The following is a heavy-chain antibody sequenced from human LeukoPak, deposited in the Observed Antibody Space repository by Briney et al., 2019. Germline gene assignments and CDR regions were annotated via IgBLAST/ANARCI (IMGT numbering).Heavy chain of an antibody. Sequence: PGGSLRLSCAASGFTFSSYAMHWVRQAPGKGLEYVSAISSNGGSTYYANSVKDRFTISRDNSKNTLYLQMGSLRAEDMAVYYCARAPRGVVMGGNAFDIWGQGTMVTVSS. V-gene: IGHV3-64*01. J-gene: IGHJ3*02. D-gene: IGHD4-23*01. CDR3: ARAPRGVVMGGNAFDI. CDR2: ISSNGGST. CDR1: GFTFSSYA.